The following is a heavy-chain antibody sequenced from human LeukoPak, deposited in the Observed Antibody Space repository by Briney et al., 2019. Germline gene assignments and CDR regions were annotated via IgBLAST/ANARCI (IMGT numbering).Heavy chain of an antibody. CDR3: ATVRRYLGAAAGESINKFDY. Sequence: SVKVSCKVSGYTLTELSMHWVRQAPGKGLEWMGGFDPEDGETIYAQKFQGRVTMTEDTSTDTAYMELSSLRSGDTAVYYCATVRRYLGAAAGESINKFDYWGQGTLVTVSS. J-gene: IGHJ4*02. CDR2: FDPEDGET. D-gene: IGHD6-13*01. CDR1: GYTLTELS. V-gene: IGHV1-24*01.